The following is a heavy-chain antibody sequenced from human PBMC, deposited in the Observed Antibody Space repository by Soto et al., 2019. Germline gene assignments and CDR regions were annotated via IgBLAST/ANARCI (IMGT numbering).Heavy chain of an antibody. CDR3: ARNRGGHYYYGMDV. J-gene: IGHJ6*02. D-gene: IGHD7-27*01. CDR1: GGTFSSYA. CDR2: IIPLFDTA. V-gene: IGHV1-69*13. Sequence: GASVKVSCKASGGTFSSYAFNWVRQAPGQGLEWMGGIIPLFDTANYAQRFQGRVTITADESTSTAYVDLSSLRSEDTAVYYCARNRGGHYYYGMDVWGQGTTVTVSS.